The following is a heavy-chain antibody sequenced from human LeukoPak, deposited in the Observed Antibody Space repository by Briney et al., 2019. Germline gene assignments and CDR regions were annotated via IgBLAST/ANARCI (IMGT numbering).Heavy chain of an antibody. D-gene: IGHD3-16*01. CDR3: ARPRRRGYYFDY. CDR1: GYTFTSYD. J-gene: IGHJ4*02. CDR2: MNPNSGNT. Sequence: GASVKVSCKASGYTFTSYDINWVRQATGQGLEWMGWMNPNSGNTGYAQKFQGRVTMTRNTSISTAYMELSSLRSEDTAVYYCARPRRRGYYFDYWGQGTLVTVSS. V-gene: IGHV1-8*01.